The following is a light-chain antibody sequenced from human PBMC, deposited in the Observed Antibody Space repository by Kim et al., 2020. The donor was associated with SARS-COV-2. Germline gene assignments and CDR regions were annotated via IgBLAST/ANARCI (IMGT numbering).Light chain of an antibody. J-gene: IGLJ3*02. CDR1: RGHGSYA. Sequence: VTLTCTRSRGHGSYAIAWHQQQPEKGPRYLMKLNSDGRHSKGDGIPDRFSGSSSGAERYLTISSLQSEDEADYYCQTWGTGIQWVFGGGTQLTVL. CDR3: QTWGTGIQWV. CDR2: LNSDGRH. V-gene: IGLV4-69*01.